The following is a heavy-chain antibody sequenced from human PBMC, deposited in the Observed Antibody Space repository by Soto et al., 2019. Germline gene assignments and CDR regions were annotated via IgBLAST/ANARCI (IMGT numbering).Heavy chain of an antibody. D-gene: IGHD3-3*01. CDR3: ARGGRFAVADTDY. Sequence: QVQLVQSGVEVKKPGASVKVSCKASGYTFTNYGITWVRQAPGQGLEWLGWISGYNGNTNYAQKFQGRVTMTTDTSTSTAYMEQRSLRYDDTAVYYCARGGRFAVADTDYWGQGTLLTVSS. CDR2: ISGYNGNT. J-gene: IGHJ4*02. V-gene: IGHV1-18*01. CDR1: GYTFTNYG.